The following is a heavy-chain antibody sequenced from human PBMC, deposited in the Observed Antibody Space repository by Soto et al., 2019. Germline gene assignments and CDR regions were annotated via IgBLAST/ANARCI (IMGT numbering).Heavy chain of an antibody. CDR2: ISYDGSNK. Sequence: PGGSLRLSCAASGFTFSSYGMHWVRQAPGKGLEWVAVISYDGSNKYYADSVKGRFTISRDNSKNTLYLQMNSLRAEDTAVYYCAAVGFTAMVTPGFDYWGQGTLVTVSS. V-gene: IGHV3-30*03. CDR3: AAVGFTAMVTPGFDY. J-gene: IGHJ4*02. CDR1: GFTFSSYG. D-gene: IGHD5-18*01.